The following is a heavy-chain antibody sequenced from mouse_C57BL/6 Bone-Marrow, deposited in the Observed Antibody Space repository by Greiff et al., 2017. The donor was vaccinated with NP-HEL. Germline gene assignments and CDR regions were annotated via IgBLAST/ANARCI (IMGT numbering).Heavy chain of an antibody. CDR1: GFNIKDYY. V-gene: IGHV14-1*01. CDR3: TTSFYSNLYYYAMDY. D-gene: IGHD2-5*01. CDR2: IDPEDGDT. Sequence: EVQLQQSGAELVRPGASVKLSCTASGFNIKDYYMHWVKQRPEQGLEWIGRIDPEDGDTEYAPKFQGKATMTADTSSTTAYLQLSSLTSEDTAVYYCTTSFYSNLYYYAMDYWGQGTSVTVSS. J-gene: IGHJ4*01.